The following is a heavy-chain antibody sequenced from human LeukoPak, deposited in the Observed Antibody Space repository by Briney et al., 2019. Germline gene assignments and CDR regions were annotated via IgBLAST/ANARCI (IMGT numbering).Heavy chain of an antibody. D-gene: IGHD2-21*02. Sequence: GGSLRLSCAASGFTVSSNYMSWVRQAPGKGLEWVSLIYSGGRTYYADSVKGRFTISRDNSKNTLYLQMNSLRAEDTAVYYCARATAHDYYYYMDVWGKGTTVTISS. CDR1: GFTVSSNY. CDR2: IYSGGRT. V-gene: IGHV3-66*01. J-gene: IGHJ6*03. CDR3: ARATAHDYYYYMDV.